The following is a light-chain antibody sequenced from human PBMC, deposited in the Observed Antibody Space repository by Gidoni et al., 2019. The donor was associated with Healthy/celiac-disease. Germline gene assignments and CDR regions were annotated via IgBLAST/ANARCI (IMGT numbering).Light chain of an antibody. CDR1: SSNIGSNY. CDR3: AAWDDSLSGVV. J-gene: IGLJ2*01. Sequence: QSVLPQPPSASGTPGQRVTISCSGRSSNIGSNYVYWYQQLPGTAPKLLIYSTNQRPSGVPDRFSGSKSGTSAARASSGLRSEDEADYYCAAWDDSLSGVVFGGGTKLTVL. CDR2: STN. V-gene: IGLV1-47*02.